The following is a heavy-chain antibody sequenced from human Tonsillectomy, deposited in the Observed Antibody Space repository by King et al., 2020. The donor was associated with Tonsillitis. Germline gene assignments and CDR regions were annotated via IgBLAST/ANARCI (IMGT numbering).Heavy chain of an antibody. Sequence: VQLQESGPGLVKPSQTLSLTCTVSGGSISSDGYYWSWIRQHPGKGLEWIGYIYYSGSTYYNPSLKSRLTISIDTSKSQFTLKVTSVTAADTAVYYGAGVDDILTGHAFDIWGQGTMITVSS. CDR1: GGSISSDGYY. V-gene: IGHV4-31*03. D-gene: IGHD3-9*01. J-gene: IGHJ3*02. CDR2: IYYSGST. CDR3: AGVDDILTGHAFDI.